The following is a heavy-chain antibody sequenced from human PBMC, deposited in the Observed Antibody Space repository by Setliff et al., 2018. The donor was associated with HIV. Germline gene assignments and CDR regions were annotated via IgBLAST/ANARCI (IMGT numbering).Heavy chain of an antibody. V-gene: IGHV4-39*01. CDR2: ISYTGST. CDR3: ARHSGVASPNWFDP. D-gene: IGHD3-10*01. Sequence: PSETLSLTCTVPGGSINRSNYYWGWIRQPPGKGLEWIGTISYTGSTYYDPSLKSRVTISLDTSKNQFSLKLSSVTAADTAVYYCARHSGVASPNWFDPWGQGKLVTVSS. J-gene: IGHJ5*02. CDR1: GGSINRSNYY.